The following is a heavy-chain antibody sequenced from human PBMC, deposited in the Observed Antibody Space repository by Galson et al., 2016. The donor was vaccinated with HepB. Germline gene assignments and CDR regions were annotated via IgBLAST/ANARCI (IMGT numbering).Heavy chain of an antibody. D-gene: IGHD1-26*01. CDR2: IYSTGTT. J-gene: IGHJ4*02. Sequence: SLRLSCAASGFTVSNNYMIWFRQAPGKVLEWVSLIYSTGTTSYADSVKGRFTIPRDSSKNTLYLQMNSLRAEDTAIYYCARDSGTPPPRRGPSSGYWGQGTLVTVSS. CDR3: ARDSGTPPPRRGPSSGY. CDR1: GFTVSNNY. V-gene: IGHV3-53*01.